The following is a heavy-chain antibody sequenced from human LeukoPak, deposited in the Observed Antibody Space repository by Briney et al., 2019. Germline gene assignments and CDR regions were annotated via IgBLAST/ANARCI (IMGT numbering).Heavy chain of an antibody. CDR2: ISYDGSNK. J-gene: IGHJ4*02. CDR3: ASAHPLYGPIGY. V-gene: IGHV3-30*04. D-gene: IGHD4-17*01. CDR1: GFTFSSYA. Sequence: PGGSLRLSCAASGFTFSSYAMHWVRQAPGKGLEWVAVISYDGSNKYYADSVKGRFTISRDNSKNTLYLQMNSLRAEDTAVYYCASAHPLYGPIGYWGQGTLVIVSS.